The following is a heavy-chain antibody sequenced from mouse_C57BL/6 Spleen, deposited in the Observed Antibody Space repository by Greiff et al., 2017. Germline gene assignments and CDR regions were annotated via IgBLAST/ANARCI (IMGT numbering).Heavy chain of an antibody. D-gene: IGHD2-1*01. CDR3: ARRGNEGFAY. V-gene: IGHV1-59*01. CDR1: GYTFTSYW. CDR2: SDPADSYT. Sequence: QVQLQQPGAELVRPGTSVKLSCKASGYTFTSYWMHWVKQRPGQGLEWIGVSDPADSYTNYKQKVKGKATLTVDTSYSTAYMQRSSLTSEYSAVYYCARRGNEGFAYWGQGTLVTVSA. J-gene: IGHJ3*01.